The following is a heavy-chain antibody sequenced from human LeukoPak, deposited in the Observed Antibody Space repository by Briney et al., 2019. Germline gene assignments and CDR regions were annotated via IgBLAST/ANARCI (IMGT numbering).Heavy chain of an antibody. CDR3: ARDFEGSYGAMTTVTTNDY. CDR2: IKHDGSEK. D-gene: IGHD4-17*01. V-gene: IGHV3-7*01. Sequence: GGSLRLSCAASGFIFTNYFMSWVRQAPGKGLEWVASIKHDGSEKYYVDSVRGRFTISRDNTMNSLYLQMSSLRAEDTAVYYCARDFEGSYGAMTTVTTNDYWGQGTLVTVSS. CDR1: GFIFTNYF. J-gene: IGHJ4*02.